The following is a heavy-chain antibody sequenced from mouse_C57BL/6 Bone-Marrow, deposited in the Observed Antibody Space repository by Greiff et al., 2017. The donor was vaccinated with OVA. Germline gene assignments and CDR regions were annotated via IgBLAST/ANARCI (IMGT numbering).Heavy chain of an antibody. Sequence: EVKLMESGGGLVKPGGSLKLSCAASGFTFSSYAMSWVRQTPEKRLEWVATLSDGGSYTYSPDNVKGRFTISRDNAKNNLYLQMSHLKSEDTAMYYWARGLGDYFDYWGQGTTLTVSS. D-gene: IGHD4-1*01. V-gene: IGHV5-4*03. J-gene: IGHJ2*01. CDR1: GFTFSSYA. CDR2: LSDGGSYT. CDR3: ARGLGDYFDY.